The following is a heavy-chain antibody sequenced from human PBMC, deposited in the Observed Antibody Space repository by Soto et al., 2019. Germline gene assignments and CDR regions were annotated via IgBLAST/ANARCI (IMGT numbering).Heavy chain of an antibody. J-gene: IGHJ4*02. CDR3: AREAISSDYFDY. D-gene: IGHD3-22*01. CDR2: IYSGGRT. CDR1: GFTVSSNY. V-gene: IGHV3-53*02. Sequence: EVQLVETGGGLIQPGGSLRLSCAASGFTVSSNYMSWVRQAPGQGLEWVSFIYSGGRTYYADSVKGRFTISRDNSKNTLYLQMNSLRAVDTAVYYCAREAISSDYFDYWGQGTLVIVSS.